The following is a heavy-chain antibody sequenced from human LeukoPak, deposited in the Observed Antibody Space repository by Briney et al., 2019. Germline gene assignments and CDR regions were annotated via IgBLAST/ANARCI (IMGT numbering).Heavy chain of an antibody. Sequence: PSGTLSLTCSVSGGSINNYFWNWIRQPPGKGLEWIGYVYYTGTTNYNPSLQSRVTFSVDTSKNQFSLKLTSVTAADTAVYFCARGGLRYFGWRDAFDIWGQGTMVTVSS. J-gene: IGHJ3*02. CDR2: VYYTGTT. V-gene: IGHV4-59*01. CDR1: GGSINNYF. CDR3: ARGGLRYFGWRDAFDI. D-gene: IGHD3-9*01.